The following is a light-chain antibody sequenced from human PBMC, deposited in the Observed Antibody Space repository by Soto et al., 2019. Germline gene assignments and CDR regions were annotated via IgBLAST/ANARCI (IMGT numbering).Light chain of an antibody. CDR1: QSLMLSNGYNY. V-gene: IGKV2-28*01. J-gene: IGKJ1*01. Sequence: DIVMTQSPLSLPVTPGEPASISCRSSQSLMLSNGYNYVDWYLQKPGQSPQLLIYLGSNRASGVTDGFSGSGSGTDFTLKIGRVEAEDVGVYYCMQALQTPPAFGQGAKVEIK. CDR2: LGS. CDR3: MQALQTPPA.